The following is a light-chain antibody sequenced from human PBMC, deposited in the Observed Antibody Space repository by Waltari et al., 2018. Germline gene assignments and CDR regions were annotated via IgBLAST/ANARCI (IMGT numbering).Light chain of an antibody. Sequence: EVVMTQSPATLSVSPGESATLSCGASQRVGGDLAWYQQKPGQAPRLLIYGTITRPTGVSARFSGSGSGTEFTLTISRLQSEDFAVYYCQQYNNWPLTFGGGTKVEI. CDR1: QRVGGD. V-gene: IGKV3-15*01. CDR2: GTI. J-gene: IGKJ4*01. CDR3: QQYNNWPLT.